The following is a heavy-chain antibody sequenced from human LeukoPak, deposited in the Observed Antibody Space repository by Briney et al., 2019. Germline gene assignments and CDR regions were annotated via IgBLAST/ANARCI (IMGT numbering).Heavy chain of an antibody. Sequence: PGGSLRLSCAASGFTVSSNHMSWVRQAPGKGLGWVSVIYSGGSTYYADSVKGRVTISRDNSKNTLYLQMNSLRAEDTAVYYCARKYCSGGSCFWVDDYWGQGTLVTVSS. D-gene: IGHD2-15*01. CDR1: GFTVSSNH. CDR2: IYSGGST. J-gene: IGHJ4*02. CDR3: ARKYCSGGSCFWVDDY. V-gene: IGHV3-53*01.